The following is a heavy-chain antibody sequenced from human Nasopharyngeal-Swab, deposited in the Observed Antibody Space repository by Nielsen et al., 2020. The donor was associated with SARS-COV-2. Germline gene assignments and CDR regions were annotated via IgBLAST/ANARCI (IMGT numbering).Heavy chain of an antibody. V-gene: IGHV3-9*01. D-gene: IGHD4-17*01. CDR3: AKGPGDYVAFDI. Sequence: SLKISCVASGFSFDDYAMYWVRQAPGKGLEWVSGISWNSGSIGYADSVKGRFTISRDNAKNSLYLQMNSLRAEDTALYYCAKGPGDYVAFDIWGQGTMVTVSS. CDR1: GFSFDDYA. CDR2: ISWNSGSI. J-gene: IGHJ3*02.